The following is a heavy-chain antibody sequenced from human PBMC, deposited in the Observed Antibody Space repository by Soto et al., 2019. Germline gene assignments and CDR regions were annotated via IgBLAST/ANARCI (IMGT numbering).Heavy chain of an antibody. V-gene: IGHV3-23*01. Sequence: EVQLLESGGGLVQPGGSLRLSCAASGFTFSSYAMSWVRQAPGKGLEWVSAISGSGGSTYYADCVKGGFTIARDNSKNTVYLKMNSRRAEDTAVYYCAKEGEQWLVPLGYFDYWGQGTLVTVSS. CDR1: GFTFSSYA. CDR2: ISGSGGST. CDR3: AKEGEQWLVPLGYFDY. J-gene: IGHJ4*02. D-gene: IGHD6-19*01.